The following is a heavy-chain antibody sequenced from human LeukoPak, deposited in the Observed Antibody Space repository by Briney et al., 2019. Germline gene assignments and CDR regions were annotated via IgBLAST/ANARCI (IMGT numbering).Heavy chain of an antibody. CDR3: ARVSSTSYYYYYYMDV. Sequence: ASVKVSCKASGYTFTSYAMHWVRQAPGQRLEWMGWINAGNGNTKYSQEFQGRVTITRDTSASTAYMELSSLRSEDMAVYYCARVSSTSYYYYYYMDVWGKGTTVTVSS. J-gene: IGHJ6*03. CDR1: GYTFTSYA. D-gene: IGHD2-2*01. CDR2: INAGNGNT. V-gene: IGHV1-3*03.